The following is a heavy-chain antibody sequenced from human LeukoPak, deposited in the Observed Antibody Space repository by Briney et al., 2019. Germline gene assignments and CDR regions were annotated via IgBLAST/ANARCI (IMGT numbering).Heavy chain of an antibody. J-gene: IGHJ4*02. CDR3: ARDPKWSSSWYYFDY. V-gene: IGHV1-69*13. D-gene: IGHD6-13*01. Sequence: SVKVSCKASGGTFSSYAISWVRQAPGQGLEWMGGIIPIFGTANYAQKFQGRVTITADESTSTAYMELSSLRSEDTAVYYCARDPKWSSSWYYFDYWGQGTLVTVSS. CDR1: GGTFSSYA. CDR2: IIPIFGTA.